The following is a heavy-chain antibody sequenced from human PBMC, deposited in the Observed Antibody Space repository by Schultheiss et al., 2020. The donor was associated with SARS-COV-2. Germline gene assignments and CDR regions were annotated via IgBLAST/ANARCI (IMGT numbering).Heavy chain of an antibody. CDR3: ARGSGYDFGNWFDP. J-gene: IGHJ5*02. V-gene: IGHV3-30*03. CDR1: GFTFSGYS. Sequence: GGSLRLSCAASGFTFSGYSMNWVRQAPGKGLEWVAVISYDGSNKYYADSVKGRFTISRDNSKNTLYLQMNSLRAEDTAVYYCARGSGYDFGNWFDPWGQGTLVTVSS. CDR2: ISYDGSNK. D-gene: IGHD5-12*01.